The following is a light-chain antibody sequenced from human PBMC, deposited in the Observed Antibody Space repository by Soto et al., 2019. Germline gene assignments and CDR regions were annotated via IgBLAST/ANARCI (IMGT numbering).Light chain of an antibody. CDR1: QSVLYSSNNKNY. V-gene: IGKV4-1*01. Sequence: DIVMTQSPDSLAVSLSERATINCKSSQSVLYSSNNKNYLAWYQQKPGQPPKLLIYWASTRESGVPDRFSGSGIGTDFALTISSLQAEDVAVYYCQQYYGTPHTFGQGTKLEIK. CDR3: QQYYGTPHT. CDR2: WAS. J-gene: IGKJ2*01.